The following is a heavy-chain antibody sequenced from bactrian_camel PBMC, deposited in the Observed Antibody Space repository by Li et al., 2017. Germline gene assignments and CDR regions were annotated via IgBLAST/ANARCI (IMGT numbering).Heavy chain of an antibody. V-gene: IGHV3S35*01. CDR1: GFTFRSYV. CDR3: AADQGYCSGGYPY. D-gene: IGHD2*01. Sequence: DVQLVESGGNLVQPGGSLRLSCAASGFTFRSYVMSWVRQAPGKGLEWVSFSNDRPDGVYYSDSVKGRFTLSRDNVKNTLDLEMNSLKDEDTAMYYCAADQGYCSGGYPYWGQGTQVTVS. J-gene: IGHJ4*01. CDR2: SNDRPDGV.